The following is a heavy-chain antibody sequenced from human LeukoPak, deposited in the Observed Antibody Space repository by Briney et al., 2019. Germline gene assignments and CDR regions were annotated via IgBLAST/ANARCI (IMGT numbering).Heavy chain of an antibody. CDR3: VKGCSYTSCYTSDY. Sequence: GGSLRLSCAASGFTFNNYAMTWVRQAPGKGLEWVSTISGSGDSTHYADSVKGRFTISRGNSKNILYLQMNSLRVEDTAIYYCVKGCSYTSCYTSDYWGQGTLVTVSS. D-gene: IGHD2-2*02. J-gene: IGHJ4*02. V-gene: IGHV3-23*01. CDR1: GFTFNNYA. CDR2: ISGSGDST.